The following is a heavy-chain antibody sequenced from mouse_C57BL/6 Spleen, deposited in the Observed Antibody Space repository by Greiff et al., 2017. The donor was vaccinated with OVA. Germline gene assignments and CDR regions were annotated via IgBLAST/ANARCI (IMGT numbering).Heavy chain of an antibody. V-gene: IGHV1-7*01. J-gene: IGHJ1*03. Sequence: VQLQQSGAELAKPGASVKLSCKASGYTFTSYWMHWVKQRPVQGLEWIGYINPSSGYTKYNQKFKDKATLTADKSSSTEYMKLSSLTYEDSAVDYCAVITTVVGDWYFEDWGTGTTVTVSS. D-gene: IGHD1-1*01. CDR3: AVITTVVGDWYFED. CDR2: INPSSGYT. CDR1: GYTFTSYW.